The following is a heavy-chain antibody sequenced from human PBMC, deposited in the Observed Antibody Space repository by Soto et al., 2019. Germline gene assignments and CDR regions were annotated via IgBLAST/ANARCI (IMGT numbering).Heavy chain of an antibody. Sequence: EVRLVESGGGLVKPGGSLRLSCAASGFIFSNAWMTWVRQAPGKGLEWVGRIKSKRDGGTTDYAAPVKGRFTISRDDSKNTLYLQMNSLTIEDTAEYYCTTTWELLLYFDNWGQGTLFTVSS. D-gene: IGHD2-15*01. J-gene: IGHJ4*02. CDR2: IKSKRDGGTT. CDR3: TTTWELLLYFDN. CDR1: GFIFSNAW. V-gene: IGHV3-15*01.